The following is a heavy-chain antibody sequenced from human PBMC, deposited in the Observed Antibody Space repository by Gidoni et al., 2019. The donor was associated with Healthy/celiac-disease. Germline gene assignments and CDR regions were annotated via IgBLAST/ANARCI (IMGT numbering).Heavy chain of an antibody. CDR2: IYYSGST. J-gene: IGHJ4*02. CDR1: GGSISSYY. V-gene: IGHV4-59*08. CDR3: ARFSLGKGYFDY. Sequence: QVQLQESGPGLVKPSETLSLTCTVSGGSISSYYWSWIRQPPGKGLEWIGYIYYSGSTNYNPSLKSRVTISVDTSKNQFSLKLSSVTAADTAVYYCARFSLGKGYFDYWGQGTLVTVSS.